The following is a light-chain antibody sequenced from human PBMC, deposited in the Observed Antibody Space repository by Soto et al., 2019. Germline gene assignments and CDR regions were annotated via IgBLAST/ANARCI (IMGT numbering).Light chain of an antibody. V-gene: IGLV2-14*01. Sequence: QSALTQPASVSGSPGQSITISCTGTSSDVGGYNYVSWYQQHPGKAPKLIIYEVSNRPSGISNRFSGSKSGNTASLTISGLQAEDEADYFCCSYAATFSVFGGGTKLTVL. J-gene: IGLJ3*02. CDR1: SSDVGGYNY. CDR2: EVS. CDR3: CSYAATFSV.